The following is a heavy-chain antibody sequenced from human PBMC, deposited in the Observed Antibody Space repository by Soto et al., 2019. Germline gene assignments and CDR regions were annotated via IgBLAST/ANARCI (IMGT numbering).Heavy chain of an antibody. D-gene: IGHD6-6*01. CDR1: GGSISRGGYS. J-gene: IGHJ6*02. V-gene: IGHV4-30-2*01. Sequence: SSETLSRTCAVSGGSISRGGYSWIWIRQPPGKVLDWIGYIYHSGSTYYNPSLKSRVTISVDRSKNQFSLKLSSVTAADTAVYYCARGSSIAARHPRYYYYYGMDVWGQGTTVTVS. CDR2: IYHSGST. CDR3: ARGSSIAARHPRYYYYYGMDV.